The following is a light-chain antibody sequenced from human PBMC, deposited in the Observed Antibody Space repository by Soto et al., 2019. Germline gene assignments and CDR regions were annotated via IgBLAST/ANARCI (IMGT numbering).Light chain of an antibody. V-gene: IGKV1-8*01. CDR1: QGISSY. J-gene: IGKJ1*01. CDR2: AAS. CDR3: QQYYSYPLT. Sequence: AIRMTQSPSSLSSSTGDRVTITCRASQGISSYLAWYQQKPGKAPKLLIYAASTLQSGVPSRFSGSGSGTDLTLTTSCLQSEDFATYYCQQYYSYPLTFGQGTKVEIK.